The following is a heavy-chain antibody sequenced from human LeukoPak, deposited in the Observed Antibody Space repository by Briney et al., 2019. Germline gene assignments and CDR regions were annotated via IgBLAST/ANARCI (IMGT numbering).Heavy chain of an antibody. D-gene: IGHD3-22*01. CDR3: ARDGYSDSSGYDYPPSV. Sequence: TSETLSLTCTVSGGSISSYYWSWIRQPPGKGLEWIGYMSYSGSSSYNPSLRSRVTISVDASKKQFSLKLSSVTAADTAVYYCARDGYSDSSGYDYPPSVWGQGTLVTVSP. CDR1: GGSISSYY. J-gene: IGHJ4*02. CDR2: MSYSGSS. V-gene: IGHV4-59*01.